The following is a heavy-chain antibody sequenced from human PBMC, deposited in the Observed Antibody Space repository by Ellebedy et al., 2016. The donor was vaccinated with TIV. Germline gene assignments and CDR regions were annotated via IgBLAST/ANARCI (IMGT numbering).Heavy chain of an antibody. CDR2: ISAYNGKT. CDR3: ARDLANSDWYPKCFDD. CDR1: GYTFTHHY. J-gene: IGHJ4*02. Sequence: AASVKVSCKASGYTFTHHYITWVRQAPGQGPEWLGWISAYNGKTHYAQKVQGRVTMTTDTSTTTAYMELRSLSSDDTAVYFCARDLANSDWYPKCFDDWGQGTLVTVSS. V-gene: IGHV1-18*01. D-gene: IGHD6-19*01.